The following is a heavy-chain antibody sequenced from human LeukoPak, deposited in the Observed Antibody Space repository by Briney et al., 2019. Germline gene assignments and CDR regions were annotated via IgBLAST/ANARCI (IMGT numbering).Heavy chain of an antibody. D-gene: IGHD5-18*01. CDR1: GGTFSSYA. CDR3: ARRGGYSYGNAFDI. CDR2: IIPTFGTA. J-gene: IGHJ3*02. V-gene: IGHV1-69*13. Sequence: GASVKVSCKAPGGTFSSYAISWVRQAPGQGLEWMGGIIPTFGTANYAQKFQGRVTITADESTSTAYMELSSLRSEDTAVYYCARRGGYSYGNAFDIWGQGTMVTVSS.